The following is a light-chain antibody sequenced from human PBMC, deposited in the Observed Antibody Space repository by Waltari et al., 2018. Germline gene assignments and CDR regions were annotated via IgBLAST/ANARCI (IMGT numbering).Light chain of an antibody. J-gene: IGKJ1*01. CDR3: QQRSNWPRT. CDR1: QSVSSY. V-gene: IGKV3-11*01. CDR2: SAS. Sequence: EIVLTQSPATLSLSPGERATLSCRASQSVSSYLAWYQQMPGQAPRLLIHSASNRATGIPARFSGSGSGTDFTLTISRLEPEDFAVYYCQQRSNWPRTFGQGTKVEIK.